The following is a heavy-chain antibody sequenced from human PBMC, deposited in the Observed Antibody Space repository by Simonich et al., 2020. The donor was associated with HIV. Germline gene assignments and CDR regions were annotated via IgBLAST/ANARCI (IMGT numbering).Heavy chain of an antibody. J-gene: IGHJ1*01. Sequence: QVQLQQWGAGLLKPSETLSLTCAVYGGSFSGYNWSWIRQPPGKGLEWIGENNHSGTTNYNPTLKSRVTISVDTSKNQFSLKLSSVTAADTAVYYCARLTAGGLGEYFQHWGQGTLVTVSS. CDR1: GGSFSGYN. CDR3: ARLTAGGLGEYFQH. D-gene: IGHD6-13*01. V-gene: IGHV4-34*01. CDR2: NNHSGTT.